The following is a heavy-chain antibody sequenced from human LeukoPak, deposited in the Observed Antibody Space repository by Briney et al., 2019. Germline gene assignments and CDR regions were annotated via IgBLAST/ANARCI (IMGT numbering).Heavy chain of an antibody. Sequence: GGSLRLSCAASGFTFSDYSMNWVRQAPGKGLEWVSSISDDSNYIYYADSVKGRFTISRDNAKNSLYLQMNSLRAEDTAVYYCANHLACGSTSCPPFDSWGQGTLVTVSS. V-gene: IGHV3-21*01. D-gene: IGHD2-2*01. CDR1: GFTFSDYS. CDR2: ISDDSNYI. J-gene: IGHJ4*02. CDR3: ANHLACGSTSCPPFDS.